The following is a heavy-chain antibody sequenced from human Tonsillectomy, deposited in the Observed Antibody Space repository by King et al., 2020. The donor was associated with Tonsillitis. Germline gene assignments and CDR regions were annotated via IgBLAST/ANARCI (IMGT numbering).Heavy chain of an antibody. Sequence: VQLVESGGGLVQPGGSLKLSSAASGFIFSGTAMHWVRQASGKGLEWVGRIRSKANSYATAYAASVKGRFTISRDDSKNMAYLQMNSLKTEDTAVYYCTRRGSSGWYVGFDWGQGTLVTVLS. V-gene: IGHV3-73*02. CDR2: IRSKANSYAT. D-gene: IGHD3-22*01. CDR1: GFIFSGTA. J-gene: IGHJ4*02. CDR3: TRRGSSGWYVGFD.